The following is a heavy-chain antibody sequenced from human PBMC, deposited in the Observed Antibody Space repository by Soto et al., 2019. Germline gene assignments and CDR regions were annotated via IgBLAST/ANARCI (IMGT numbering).Heavy chain of an antibody. Sequence: GSLRLSCAASGFTFSDYYMSWIRQAPGKGLEWVSYISSSGSTIYYADSVKGRFTISRDNAKNSLYLQMNSLRAEDTAVYYCARVGRWLQLTGDYFDYWGQGTLVTVSS. J-gene: IGHJ4*02. CDR2: ISSSGSTI. CDR3: ARVGRWLQLTGDYFDY. D-gene: IGHD5-12*01. CDR1: GFTFSDYY. V-gene: IGHV3-11*01.